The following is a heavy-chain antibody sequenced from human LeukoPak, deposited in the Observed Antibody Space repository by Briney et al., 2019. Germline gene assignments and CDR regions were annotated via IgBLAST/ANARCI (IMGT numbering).Heavy chain of an antibody. CDR3: AKGALVTTRPNFDY. Sequence: GGSLRLSCAASGFTFSSYGMTWVRQAPGKGLEWVSYISSSSSTIYYADSVKGRFTISRDNSENSLYLQMNSLRVEDTAIYYCAKGALVTTRPNFDYWGQGTLVTVSS. CDR1: GFTFSSYG. V-gene: IGHV3-48*01. D-gene: IGHD4-17*01. CDR2: ISSSSSTI. J-gene: IGHJ4*02.